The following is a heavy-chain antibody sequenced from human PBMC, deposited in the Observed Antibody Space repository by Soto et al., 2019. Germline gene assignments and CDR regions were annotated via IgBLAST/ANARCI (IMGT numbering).Heavy chain of an antibody. CDR1: GGSFSGYY. CDR2: INHSGST. D-gene: IGHD1-1*01. V-gene: IGHV4-34*01. Sequence: WETLSLTCAVYGGSFSGYYWSWIRQPPGKGREWMGEINHSGSTNYTPSLKSRVTISVVTSNNQFSLKLSSVTAADTAVYYCARESCFAGSYNWFDPWGQGTLVTVSS. CDR3: ARESCFAGSYNWFDP. J-gene: IGHJ5*02.